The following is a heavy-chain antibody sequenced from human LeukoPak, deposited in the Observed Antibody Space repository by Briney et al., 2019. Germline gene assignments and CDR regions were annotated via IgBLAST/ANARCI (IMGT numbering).Heavy chain of an antibody. CDR3: ARDCSGADCYSGNAFDI. Sequence: ASVKVSCKTSGYTFTDYYMQWVRLAPGQGLEWMGWINPSDGDTKSARKFQGRVTMTRDTSISTAYLELSRLTSDDTAIYYCARDCSGADCYSGNAFDIWSQGTMVTVSS. V-gene: IGHV1-2*02. J-gene: IGHJ3*02. CDR2: INPSDGDT. CDR1: GYTFTDYY. D-gene: IGHD2-15*01.